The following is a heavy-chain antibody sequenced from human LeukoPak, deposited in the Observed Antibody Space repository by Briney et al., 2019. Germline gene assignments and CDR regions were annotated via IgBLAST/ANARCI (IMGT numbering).Heavy chain of an antibody. CDR2: IYYSGST. V-gene: IGHV4-59*01. J-gene: IGHJ4*02. CDR1: GGSISSYY. D-gene: IGHD1-26*01. CDR3: ARQYSGSFSETDY. Sequence: ETLSLTCTVSGGSISSYYWSWIRQPPGKGLEWIGYIYYSGSTNYNPSLKSRVTISVDTSKNQFSLKLSSVTAADTAVYYCARQYSGSFSETDYWGQGTLVTVSS.